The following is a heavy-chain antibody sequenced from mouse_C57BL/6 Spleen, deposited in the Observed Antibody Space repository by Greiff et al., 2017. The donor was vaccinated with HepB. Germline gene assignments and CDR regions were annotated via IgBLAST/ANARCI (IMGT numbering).Heavy chain of an antibody. CDR3: ARALYYDGSSWGYLDV. V-gene: IGHV1-18*01. CDR2: INPNNGGT. CDR1: GYTFTDYN. Sequence: EVQLQESGPELVKPGASVKIPCKASGYTFTDYNMDWVKQSHGKSLEWIGDINPNNGGTIYNQKFKGKATLTVDKSSSTAYMARRSLTSEDTAVYYCARALYYDGSSWGYLDVWGTGTTVTVA. J-gene: IGHJ1*03. D-gene: IGHD1-1*01.